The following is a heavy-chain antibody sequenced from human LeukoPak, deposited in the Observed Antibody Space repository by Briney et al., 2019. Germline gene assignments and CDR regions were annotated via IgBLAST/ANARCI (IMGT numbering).Heavy chain of an antibody. D-gene: IGHD6-19*01. CDR3: AREGQWLYY. V-gene: IGHV4-61*02. CDR1: GGSISIGKYY. CDR2: IYTSGST. Sequence: SETLSLTCTVSGGSISIGKYYWNWIRQPAGKGLEWIGRIYTSGSTNYNPSLKNRVTISVDTSKNQFSLKLSSVTAADTAVYYCAREGQWLYYWGQGTLVTVSS. J-gene: IGHJ4*02.